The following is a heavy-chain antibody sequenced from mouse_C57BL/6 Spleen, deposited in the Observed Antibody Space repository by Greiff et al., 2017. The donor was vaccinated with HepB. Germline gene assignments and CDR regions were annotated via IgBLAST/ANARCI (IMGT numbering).Heavy chain of an antibody. CDR3: ARSVYGNPYAMDY. CDR1: GYSFTDYN. D-gene: IGHD2-1*01. V-gene: IGHV1-39*01. Sequence: VHVKQSGPELVKPGASVKISCKASGYSFTDYNMNWVKQSNGKSLEWIGVINPNYGTTSYNQKFKGKATLTVDQSSSTAYMQLNSLTSEDSAVYYCARSVYGNPYAMDYWGQGTSVTVSS. J-gene: IGHJ4*01. CDR2: INPNYGTT.